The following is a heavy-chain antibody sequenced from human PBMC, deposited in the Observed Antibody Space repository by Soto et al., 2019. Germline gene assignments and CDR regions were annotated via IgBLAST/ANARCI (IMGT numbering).Heavy chain of an antibody. CDR3: ATPGIAAAGLDYYYYYYGMDV. CDR2: IIPIFGTA. CDR1: GGTFSSYA. J-gene: IGHJ6*02. D-gene: IGHD6-13*01. V-gene: IGHV1-69*01. Sequence: QVQLVQSGAEVKKPGSSVKVSCKASGGTFSSYAISWVRQAPGQGLEWMGGIIPIFGTANYAQKFQGRVTSTADESTSTAYMELSSLRSEDTAVYYCATPGIAAAGLDYYYYYYGMDVWGQGTTVTVSS.